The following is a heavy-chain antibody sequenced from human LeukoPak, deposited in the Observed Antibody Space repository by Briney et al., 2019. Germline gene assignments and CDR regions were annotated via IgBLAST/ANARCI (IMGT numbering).Heavy chain of an antibody. CDR2: IKQDGSEK. Sequence: GSLRLSCAASGFTFSSYWMSWVRQAPGTGLEWVANIKQDGSEKYYVDSVKGRFTISRDNAKNSLYLQMNSLRAEDTAVYYCASPRYSYGYDVAGDWGQGTLVTVSS. J-gene: IGHJ4*02. D-gene: IGHD5-18*01. CDR3: ASPRYSYGYDVAGD. CDR1: GFTFSSYW. V-gene: IGHV3-7*03.